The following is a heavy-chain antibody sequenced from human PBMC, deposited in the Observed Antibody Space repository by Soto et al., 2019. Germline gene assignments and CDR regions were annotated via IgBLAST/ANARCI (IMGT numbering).Heavy chain of an antibody. CDR3: TTQFFLSSRKPPEDV. V-gene: IGHV3-23*01. J-gene: IGHJ6*02. CDR1: GFTFGNYA. Sequence: VGSLRLSCEASGFTFGNYAMTWVRQGPVRVLEWVSALSGSSLNTYYADSVKGRFTISRDNSKNTMYLEMNSLRVDDTAVYYCTTQFFLSSRKPPEDVWGQGTPVTVSS. CDR2: LSGSSLNT.